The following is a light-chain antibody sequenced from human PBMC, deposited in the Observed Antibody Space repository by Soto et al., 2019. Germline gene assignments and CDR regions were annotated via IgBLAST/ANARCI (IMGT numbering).Light chain of an antibody. CDR3: SSYTSSNTYV. CDR2: DVS. V-gene: IGLV2-14*03. Sequence: QSVLTQPASVSGSPGQSITISCTGTSSDVGGHNFVSWYQQHPGKAPKFMLYDVSSRPSGVSDRFSGSKSGNTASLTISGLQAEDEADYFCSSYTSSNTYVFGTGTKLTVL. J-gene: IGLJ1*01. CDR1: SSDVGGHNF.